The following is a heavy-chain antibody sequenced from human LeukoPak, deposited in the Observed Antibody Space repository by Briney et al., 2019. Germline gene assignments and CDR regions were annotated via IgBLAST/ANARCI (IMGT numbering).Heavy chain of an antibody. D-gene: IGHD2-21*01. V-gene: IGHV4-30-2*01. CDR3: ARSIDDFFDF. J-gene: IGHJ4*02. CDR2: IYHSGST. CDR1: GGSISSGGYS. Sequence: SETLSLTCAVSGGSISSGGYSWSWIRQPPGKGLEWIGYIYHSGSTYYNPSLKSRVTISLDRSKNQFTLKLCSVTAADTAVYYCARSIDDFFDFWGQGTLVTVSS.